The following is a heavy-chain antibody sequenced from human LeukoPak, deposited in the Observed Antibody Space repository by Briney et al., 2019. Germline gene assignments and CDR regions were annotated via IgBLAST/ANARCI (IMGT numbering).Heavy chain of an antibody. CDR1: GFTFSTYA. Sequence: PGGSLRLSCAASGFTFSTYAMAWVRRAPGKGLEWVSGISASGGTTYYGDSVKGRFFISKDYSKNTLYLQMNGLRAEDTALYYCASRPRSTVVAPWDYWGQGTLVTVSS. V-gene: IGHV3-23*01. CDR3: ASRPRSTVVAPWDY. CDR2: ISASGGTT. D-gene: IGHD3-22*01. J-gene: IGHJ4*02.